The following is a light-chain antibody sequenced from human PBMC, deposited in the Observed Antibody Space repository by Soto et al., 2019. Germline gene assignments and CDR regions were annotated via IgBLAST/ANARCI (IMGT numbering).Light chain of an antibody. V-gene: IGKV3D-15*01. CDR1: QSVSSN. J-gene: IGKJ5*01. CDR2: GAS. CDR3: QQYNNWPIT. Sequence: PGTLSVSPGERATLSCRASQSVSSNLAWYQQKPGQAPRLLIYGASTRATGIPARFSGSGSGTEFTLTISSLQSEDFAVYYCQQYNNWPITFGQGTRLEI.